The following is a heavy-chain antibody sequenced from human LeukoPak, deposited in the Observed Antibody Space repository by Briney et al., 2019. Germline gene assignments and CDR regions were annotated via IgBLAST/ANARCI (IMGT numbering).Heavy chain of an antibody. J-gene: IGHJ6*03. V-gene: IGHV1-46*01. CDR3: ARDPSGNFWSGIRYYYYMDV. CDR2: INPSGGST. D-gene: IGHD3-3*01. CDR1: GYTFTSYY. Sequence: ASVKVSCKASGYTFTSYYMHWVRQAPGQGLEWMGIINPSGGSTSYAQKFQGRVTMTRDTSTSTVYMELSSLRSEDTAVYYCARDPSGNFWSGIRYYYYMDVWGKGTTVTVSS.